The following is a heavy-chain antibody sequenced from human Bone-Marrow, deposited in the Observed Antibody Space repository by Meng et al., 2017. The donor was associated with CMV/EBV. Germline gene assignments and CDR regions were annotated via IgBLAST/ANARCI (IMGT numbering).Heavy chain of an antibody. J-gene: IGHJ5*02. CDR3: AREAAMVGNYTNWFDA. CDR2: MSGSVGNT. V-gene: IGHV3-23*01. D-gene: IGHD5-18*01. Sequence: GESLKISCAASGFPFRSYAMSWVRQAPGKGLECVSSMSGSVGNTYYADSVQGRFTISRDNSGDTLYMQLSSLGAEDTDVYYCAREAAMVGNYTNWFDAWGQGALVYVSS. CDR1: GFPFRSYA.